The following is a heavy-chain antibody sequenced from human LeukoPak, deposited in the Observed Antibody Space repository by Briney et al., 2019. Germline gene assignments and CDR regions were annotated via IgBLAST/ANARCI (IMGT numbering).Heavy chain of an antibody. CDR3: ARPAAGRIAVAVFDY. V-gene: IGHV1-69*05. CDR2: IIPIFGTA. Sequence: GSSVKVSCKASGGTFSSYPISWVRQAPGQGLEWMEGIIPIFGTANSAQKFQGRVTIATDESTSTAYMELSSLRSEDTAVYYCARPAAGRIAVAVFDYWGQGTLVTVSS. D-gene: IGHD6-19*01. J-gene: IGHJ4*02. CDR1: GGTFSSYP.